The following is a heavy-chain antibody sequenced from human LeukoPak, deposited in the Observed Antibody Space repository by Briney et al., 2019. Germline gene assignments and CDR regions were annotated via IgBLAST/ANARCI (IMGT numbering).Heavy chain of an antibody. CDR3: ARDHYGDYVDY. CDR1: GFTVSSNY. D-gene: IGHD4-17*01. Sequence: PGGSLRLSFAASGFTVSSNYMSWVRQAPGKGLEWVSVIYSGGSTYYADSVKGRFTISRDNSKNTLYLQMNSLRAEDTAVYYCARDHYGDYVDYWGQGTLVTVSS. J-gene: IGHJ4*02. CDR2: IYSGGST. V-gene: IGHV3-53*01.